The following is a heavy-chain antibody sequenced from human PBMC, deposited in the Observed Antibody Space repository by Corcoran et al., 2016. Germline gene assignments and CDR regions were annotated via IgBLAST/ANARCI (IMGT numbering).Heavy chain of an antibody. Sequence: QVQLQQSGPGLVKPSQTLSLTCAISGDSVSSNSAAWNWIRQSPSRGLEWLGRTYYRSKWYNDYAVSVKSRITIKPDTSKNQFSMQLNSVTPEDTAVYYCARLPRQIWVGEVLGRYYYGMDVWGQGTTVTVSS. D-gene: IGHD3-10*01. J-gene: IGHJ6*02. CDR3: ARLPRQIWVGEVLGRYYYGMDV. CDR2: TYYRSKWYN. V-gene: IGHV6-1*01. CDR1: GDSVSSNSAA.